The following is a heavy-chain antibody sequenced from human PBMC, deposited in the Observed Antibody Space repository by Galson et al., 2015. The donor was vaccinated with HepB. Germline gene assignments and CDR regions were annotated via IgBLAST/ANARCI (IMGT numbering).Heavy chain of an antibody. Sequence: SVKVSCKASGYTFSGYYLHWVRQAPGQGLDWMGRISPSSGGTNYAQKFQGRVTMTRDTSISTAYIEVNRLRSDDTALYYCARDTPDGDYEFGFWGQGTLVSVSS. CDR3: ARDTPDGDYEFGF. D-gene: IGHD4-17*01. CDR2: ISPSSGGT. J-gene: IGHJ4*02. CDR1: GYTFSGYY. V-gene: IGHV1-2*06.